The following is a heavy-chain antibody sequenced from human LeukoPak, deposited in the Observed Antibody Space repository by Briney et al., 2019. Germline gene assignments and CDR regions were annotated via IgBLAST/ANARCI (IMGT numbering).Heavy chain of an antibody. V-gene: IGHV5-51*01. CDR2: IYPGDSDT. Sequence: GESLKISCKGSGYSFTSYWIGWVRQMPGKGLEWMGIIYPGDSDTRYSPSFQGQVTISADKSISTAYLQWSSLKASDTAMYYCARSNSDGSYPNRFDPWGQGTLVTVSS. D-gene: IGHD1-26*01. CDR3: ARSNSDGSYPNRFDP. CDR1: GYSFTSYW. J-gene: IGHJ5*02.